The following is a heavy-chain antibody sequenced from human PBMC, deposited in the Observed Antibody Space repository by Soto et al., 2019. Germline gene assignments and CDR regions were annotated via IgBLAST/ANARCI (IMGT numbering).Heavy chain of an antibody. D-gene: IGHD3-10*01. CDR2: ISAYNGNT. CDR3: EREGGGGLLWFGDNYYGMDV. Sequence: QVQLVQSGAEVKKPGASVKVSCKASGYTFTSYGIIWVRQAPGQGLEWMGWISAYNGNTNYAQKLQGRVTMTTDTATSTSYMELGSLRSDDTAVYCLEREGGGGLLWFGDNYYGMDVWGQGTTVTVSS. CDR1: GYTFTSYG. V-gene: IGHV1-18*01. J-gene: IGHJ6*02.